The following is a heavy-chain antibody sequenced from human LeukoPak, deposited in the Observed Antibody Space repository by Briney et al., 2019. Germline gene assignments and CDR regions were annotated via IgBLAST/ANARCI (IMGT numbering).Heavy chain of an antibody. CDR2: IRHGGSDK. J-gene: IGHJ4*02. CDR3: ARGYGDSIHFDY. V-gene: IGHV3-7*04. CDR1: GFTFSSFW. D-gene: IGHD4-17*01. Sequence: GGSLRLSCAASGFTFSSFWMNWVRQAPGKWLEWVANIRHGGSDKDDVGSGKGRFAISRDNSKNSLYLQMNRLRAEDTAVYYCARGYGDSIHFDYWGQGTLVTVSS.